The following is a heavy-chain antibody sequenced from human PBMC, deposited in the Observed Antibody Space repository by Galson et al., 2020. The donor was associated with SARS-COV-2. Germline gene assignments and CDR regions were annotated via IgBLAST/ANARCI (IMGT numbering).Heavy chain of an antibody. Sequence: GGSLRLSCAASGFTFDDYAMHWVRQAPGKGLEWVSGISWNSGSIGYADSVKGRFTISRDNAKNSLYLQMNSLRAEDTALYYCAKAEQWAIWGQGTMVTVSS. V-gene: IGHV3-9*01. CDR2: ISWNSGSI. CDR3: AKAEQWAI. CDR1: GFTFDDYA. D-gene: IGHD6-19*01. J-gene: IGHJ3*02.